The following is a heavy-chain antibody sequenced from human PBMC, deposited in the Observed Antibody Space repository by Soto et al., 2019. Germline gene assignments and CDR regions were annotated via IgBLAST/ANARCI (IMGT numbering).Heavy chain of an antibody. V-gene: IGHV3-7*01. J-gene: IGHJ4*02. Sequence: EVQLVESGGGLVQPGGSLRLSCAASGFTFSSYWMSWVRQAPGKGLEWGANIKQDGSEKYYVDSVKGRFTISRDNAKNSLYLQMNSLRAEDTAVYYCAREWVDYYDSSGYIPRTLLDYWGQGTLVTVSS. CDR3: AREWVDYYDSSGYIPRTLLDY. CDR2: IKQDGSEK. D-gene: IGHD3-22*01. CDR1: GFTFSSYW.